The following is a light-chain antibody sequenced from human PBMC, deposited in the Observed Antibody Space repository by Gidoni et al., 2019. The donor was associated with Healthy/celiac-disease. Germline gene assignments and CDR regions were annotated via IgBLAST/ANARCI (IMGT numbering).Light chain of an antibody. CDR2: GAS. CDR1: QSVRSN. V-gene: IGKV3-15*01. J-gene: IGKJ2*01. CDR3: QQYNNWPPYT. Sequence: EIFMTQSPATLSVSPVERATLSCRASQSVRSNLAWYQQKPGQAPRLLIYGASTRATGIPARCRGSGSGTEFTITISSMQYEEFAGYYCQQYNNWPPYTFGQGTKLEIK.